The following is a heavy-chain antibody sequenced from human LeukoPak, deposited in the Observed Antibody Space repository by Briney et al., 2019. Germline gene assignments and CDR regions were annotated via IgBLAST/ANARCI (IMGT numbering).Heavy chain of an antibody. CDR1: GFTVSSNY. Sequence: GGSLRLSCAASGFTVSSNYMTWVRQAPGKGLEWVSIIYSGGSTSYADSVKGRFTISRDNAKNTLYLQMNDLRAEDTAVYYCARDRAGPDYWGQGTLVTVSS. CDR3: ARDRAGPDY. V-gene: IGHV3-53*01. CDR2: IYSGGST. J-gene: IGHJ4*02. D-gene: IGHD6-19*01.